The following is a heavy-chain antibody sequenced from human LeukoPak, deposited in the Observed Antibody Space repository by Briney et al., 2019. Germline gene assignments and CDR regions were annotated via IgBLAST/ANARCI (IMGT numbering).Heavy chain of an antibody. J-gene: IGHJ4*02. CDR1: GGSISSGGYS. CDR3: ARDLRGYFDY. Sequence: SETLSLTCAVSGGSISSGGYSWSWIRQPPGKGLEWIGYIYYSGSTYYNPSLKSRVTISVDTSKNQFSLKLSSVTAADTAVYYCARDLRGYFDYWGQGTLVTVSS. CDR2: IYYSGST. D-gene: IGHD4-17*01. V-gene: IGHV4-30-4*07.